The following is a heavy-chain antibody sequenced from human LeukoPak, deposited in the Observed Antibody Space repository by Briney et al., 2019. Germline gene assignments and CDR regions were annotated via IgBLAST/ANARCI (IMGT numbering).Heavy chain of an antibody. D-gene: IGHD6-19*01. J-gene: IGHJ4*02. CDR2: IDPSDSYT. CDR1: GYSFTSYW. CDR3: ARRGSSGWYDY. V-gene: IGHV5-10-1*01. Sequence: GESLKISCKGSGYSFTSYWISWVRQMPGKGLEWMGRIDPSDSYTNYSPSFQGPGTISTDKSISTAYLQWNSLKASDTAMYYCARRGSSGWYDYWGQGTLVTVSS.